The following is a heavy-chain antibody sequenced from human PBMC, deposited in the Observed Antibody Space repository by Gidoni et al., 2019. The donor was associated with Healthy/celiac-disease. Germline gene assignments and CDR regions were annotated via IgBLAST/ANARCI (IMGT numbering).Heavy chain of an antibody. J-gene: IGHJ4*02. Sequence: QVQLQEPGPGLVKPSETLSLTCTGSGGSISSYYWSWIRQPPGKGLEWIGYIYYSGSTNYNPSLKSRVTISVDTSKNQFSLKLSSVTAADTAVYYCARHRMTAIDYWGQGTLVTVSS. CDR3: ARHRMTAIDY. V-gene: IGHV4-59*08. CDR1: GGSISSYY. CDR2: IYYSGST.